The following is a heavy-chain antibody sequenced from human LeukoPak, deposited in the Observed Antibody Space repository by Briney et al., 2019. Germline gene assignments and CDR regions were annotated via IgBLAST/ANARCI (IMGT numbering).Heavy chain of an antibody. J-gene: IGHJ4*02. V-gene: IGHV1-2*06. CDR2: INPNSGGT. D-gene: IGHD3-22*01. Sequence: ASVKVSCKASGYTFTGYYMHWVRQAPGQGLEWMGRINPNSGGTNYAQKFQGRVTMTRDTSISTAYMELSRLRSDDTAVYYCARVSGCYYYFDYWGQGTLVTVSS. CDR1: GYTFTGYY. CDR3: ARVSGCYYYFDY.